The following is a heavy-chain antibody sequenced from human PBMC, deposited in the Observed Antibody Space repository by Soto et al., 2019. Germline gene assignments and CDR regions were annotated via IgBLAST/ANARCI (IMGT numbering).Heavy chain of an antibody. Sequence: GGSLRLCCAASGFTFDDYAMHWVRQAPGKGLEWVSGISWNSGSIGYADSVKGRFTISRDNAKNSLYLQMNSLRAEDTALYYCAKGRYDFWSGPDYWGQGTLVTVSS. CDR3: AKGRYDFWSGPDY. CDR2: ISWNSGSI. D-gene: IGHD3-3*01. V-gene: IGHV3-9*01. J-gene: IGHJ4*02. CDR1: GFTFDDYA.